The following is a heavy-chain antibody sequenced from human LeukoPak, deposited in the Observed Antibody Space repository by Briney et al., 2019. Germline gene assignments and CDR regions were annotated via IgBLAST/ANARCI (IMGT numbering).Heavy chain of an antibody. CDR2: IYSGGST. D-gene: IGHD5-24*01. Sequence: PGGSLRLSCAASGFTVSSNYMSWVRQAPGKGLEWVSVIYSGGSTYYADSVKGRFTISRDNSKNTLYLQMNSLRAEDTAVYYCARTRDGYNHRDDQVWYYFDYWGQGTLVTVSS. V-gene: IGHV3-53*01. CDR1: GFTVSSNY. J-gene: IGHJ4*02. CDR3: ARTRDGYNHRDDQVWYYFDY.